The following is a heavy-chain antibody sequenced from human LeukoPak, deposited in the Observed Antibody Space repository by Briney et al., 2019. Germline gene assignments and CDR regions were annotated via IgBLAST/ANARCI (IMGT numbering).Heavy chain of an antibody. CDR2: FDPEDGET. J-gene: IGHJ4*02. D-gene: IGHD1-14*01. Sequence: ASVKVSCKVSGYTLTELSMHWVRQAPGKGLEWMGGFDPEDGETIYAQKFQGRVTMTTDTSTSTAYMELRSLRSDDTAVYYCARLTGPFDYWGQGTLVTVSS. V-gene: IGHV1-24*01. CDR3: ARLTGPFDY. CDR1: GYTLTELS.